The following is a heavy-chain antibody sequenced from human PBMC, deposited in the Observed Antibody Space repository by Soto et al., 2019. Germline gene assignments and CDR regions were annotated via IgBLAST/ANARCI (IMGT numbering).Heavy chain of an antibody. Sequence: GGSLRLSCAASGFTFSSYAMHWVRQAPGKGLEWVAVISYDGSNKYYADSVKGRFTISRDNSKNTLYLQMNSLRAEDTAVYYCARSSSHYYYYYYGMDVWGQGTTVTVS. CDR3: ARSSSHYYYYYYGMDV. V-gene: IGHV3-30-3*01. D-gene: IGHD6-13*01. CDR2: ISYDGSNK. CDR1: GFTFSSYA. J-gene: IGHJ6*02.